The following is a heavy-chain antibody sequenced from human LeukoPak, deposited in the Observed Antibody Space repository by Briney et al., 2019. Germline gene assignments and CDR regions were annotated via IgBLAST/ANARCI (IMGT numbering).Heavy chain of an antibody. J-gene: IGHJ4*02. CDR3: ARSGPISVWGGYYISEYYFDY. CDR2: IWYDGSNK. Sequence: GGSLRLSCAASGFTFSSYGMHWVRQAPGKGLEGVAVIWYDGSNKCYADSVKGRFTISRDNSKNTLYLQMNSLRAEDTAVYYCARSGPISVWGGYYISEYYFDYWGQGTLVTVSS. CDR1: GFTFSSYG. D-gene: IGHD3-22*01. V-gene: IGHV3-33*01.